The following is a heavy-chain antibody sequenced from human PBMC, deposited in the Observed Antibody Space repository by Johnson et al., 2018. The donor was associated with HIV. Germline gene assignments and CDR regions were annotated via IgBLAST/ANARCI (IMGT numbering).Heavy chain of an antibody. D-gene: IGHD3-22*01. J-gene: IGHJ3*02. CDR3: ARDPELDYFDNRAFDI. CDR1: GFTVSSNY. V-gene: IGHV3-7*01. CDR2: IKQDGSEK. Sequence: QLVESGGGVVQPGGSLRLSCAASGFTVSSNYMSWVRQAPGKGLEWVANIKQDGSEKYYVDSVKGRFTISRDNAKNSLYLQMNSLSAEDTAVYYCARDPELDYFDNRAFDIWGQGTMVTVSS.